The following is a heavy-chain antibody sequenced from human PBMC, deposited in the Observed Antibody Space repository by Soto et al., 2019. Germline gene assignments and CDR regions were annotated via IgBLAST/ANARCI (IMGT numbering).Heavy chain of an antibody. CDR1: GYTFTNYW. Sequence: GESLKISCKGSGYTFTNYWIGWVRQMPGKGLEWMGIIYPGDSDTKYNPSSQGQVTISADKSITTTYLQWSSLKASDTAIYYCAASIFYYGMDVWGQGTTVTVSS. V-gene: IGHV5-51*01. CDR3: AASIFYYGMDV. J-gene: IGHJ6*02. CDR2: IYPGDSDT.